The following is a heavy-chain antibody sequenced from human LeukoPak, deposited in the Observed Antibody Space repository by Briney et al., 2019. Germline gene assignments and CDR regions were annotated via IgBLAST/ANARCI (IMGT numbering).Heavy chain of an antibody. J-gene: IGHJ4*02. D-gene: IGHD3-3*01. CDR1: GFTFGKYW. CDR3: ARDQYDTWSRRGNFDS. Sequence: EGSLRLSCVASGFTFGKYWMSWVRQAPGKGLEWVANIKLDGSEKNYVDSVKGRFTISRDNTKNSLYLQMNSLRAEDTAVFYCARDQYDTWSRRGNFDSWGQGTLVIVSS. CDR2: IKLDGSEK. V-gene: IGHV3-7*03.